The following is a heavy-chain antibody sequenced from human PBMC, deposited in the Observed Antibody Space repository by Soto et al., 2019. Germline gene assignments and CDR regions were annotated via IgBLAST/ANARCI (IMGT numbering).Heavy chain of an antibody. V-gene: IGHV1-8*01. J-gene: IGHJ6*02. D-gene: IGHD3-22*01. CDR2: MNPNSGNT. CDR1: GHTFTSYD. Sequence: ASVKVSCKASGHTFTSYDINWVRQATGQGLEWMGWMNPNSGNTGYAQKFQGRVTMTRNTSISTAYMELSSLRSEDTAVYYCARDYYDSSGYYSAFYYYYGMDVWGQGTTVTVSS. CDR3: ARDYYDSSGYYSAFYYYYGMDV.